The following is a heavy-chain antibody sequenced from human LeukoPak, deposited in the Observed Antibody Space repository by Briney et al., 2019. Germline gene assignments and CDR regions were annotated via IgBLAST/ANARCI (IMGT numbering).Heavy chain of an antibody. Sequence: ASVKVSCKASGYTFTSYGISWVRQAPGQGLEWMGWISAYNGNTNYAQKLQGRVTITADESTSTAYMELSSLRSEDTAVYYCARVMSSSWSDPYYYYYYMDVWGKGTTVTVSS. CDR1: GYTFTSYG. V-gene: IGHV1-18*01. CDR3: ARVMSSSWSDPYYYYYYMDV. J-gene: IGHJ6*03. D-gene: IGHD6-13*01. CDR2: ISAYNGNT.